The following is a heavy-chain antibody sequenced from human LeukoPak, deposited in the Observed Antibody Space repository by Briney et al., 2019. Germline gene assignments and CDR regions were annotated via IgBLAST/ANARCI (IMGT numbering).Heavy chain of an antibody. CDR3: ARLGLKTTGTIY. CDR1: GGSISSSGHY. D-gene: IGHD1-14*01. Sequence: SETLSLTCTVSGGSISSSGHYWGWIRQPPGKGLEWIASIYYTGSTLYNPSLKSRVTISVDTSDNHFSLKLTSVTAADTAVYYCARLGLKTTGTIYWGQGILVTVSS. V-gene: IGHV4-39*02. CDR2: IYYTGST. J-gene: IGHJ4*02.